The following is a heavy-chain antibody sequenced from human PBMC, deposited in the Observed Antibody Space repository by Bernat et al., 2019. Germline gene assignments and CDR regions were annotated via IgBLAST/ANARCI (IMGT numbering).Heavy chain of an antibody. Sequence: EVQLLESGGGLVQPGGSLRLSCAASRFTFSSYAMNWVRQAPGQGLEWVAGLGTTLSSGGSAYYAGSVKGRFTISRDQSKNTLYLQMNSLRAEDTAVYYCARDGAGGSGNSYYGMDVWGQGTTVTVSS. J-gene: IGHJ6*02. CDR3: ARDGAGGSGNSYYGMDV. CDR2: LGTTLSSGGSA. D-gene: IGHD3-10*01. CDR1: RFTFSSYA. V-gene: IGHV3-23*01.